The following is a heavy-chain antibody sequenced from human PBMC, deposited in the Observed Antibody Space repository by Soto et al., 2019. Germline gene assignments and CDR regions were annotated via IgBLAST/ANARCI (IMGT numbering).Heavy chain of an antibody. CDR3: ARTSYASGTYYYDY. J-gene: IGHJ4*02. CDR2: TRNKANSYTT. D-gene: IGHD3-16*01. Sequence: EVQLVQSGGGLVQPGGSLRLSCAASGFTLSDHYMDWVRQAPGKGLEWVGRTRNKANSYTTEYAASVQGRFTISRDDSENSLYLQMYSLETEDTAVYYCARTSYASGTYYYDYWGQGTLVTVSS. CDR1: GFTLSDHY. V-gene: IGHV3-72*01.